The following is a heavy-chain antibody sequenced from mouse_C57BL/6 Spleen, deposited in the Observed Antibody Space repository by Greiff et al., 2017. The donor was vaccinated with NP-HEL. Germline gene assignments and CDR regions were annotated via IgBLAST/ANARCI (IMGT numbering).Heavy chain of an antibody. J-gene: IGHJ2*01. V-gene: IGHV5-12*01. CDR1: GFTFSDYY. Sequence: EVMLVESGGGLVQPGGSLKLSCAASGFTFSDYYMYWVRQTPEKRLEWVAYISNGGGSTYYPDTVKGRFTISRDNAKNTLYLQMSRLKSEDTAMYYCARGGYYYGSSYFDYWGQGTTLTVSS. CDR2: ISNGGGST. D-gene: IGHD1-1*01. CDR3: ARGGYYYGSSYFDY.